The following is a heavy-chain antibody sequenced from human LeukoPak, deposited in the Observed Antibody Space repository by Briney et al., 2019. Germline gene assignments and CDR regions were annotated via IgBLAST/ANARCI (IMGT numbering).Heavy chain of an antibody. CDR1: GYTFTSYG. V-gene: IGHV1-18*01. J-gene: IGHJ4*02. Sequence: ASVKVSCKASGYTFTSYGISWVRQAPGQGLEWMGWISAYNGNTNYAQKLQGRVTMTTDTSTSTAYMELRSLRSDDTAVYYCAREVRLIGTDRGTFGYWGQGTLVTVSS. D-gene: IGHD1-20*01. CDR3: AREVRLIGTDRGTFGY. CDR2: ISAYNGNT.